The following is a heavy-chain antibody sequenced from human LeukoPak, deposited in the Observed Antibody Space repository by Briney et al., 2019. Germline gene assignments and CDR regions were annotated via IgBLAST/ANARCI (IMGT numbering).Heavy chain of an antibody. Sequence: PGGSLRLSCAASGFTFSSYATNWVRQAPGKGLEWVSAISSSGGSTYYADSVKGRFTISRDNSKSTLYLQMNSLRAEDTAVYYCAKDPRRNYYDSSGYLVYWGQGTLVTVSS. CDR2: ISSSGGST. V-gene: IGHV3-23*01. J-gene: IGHJ4*02. CDR3: AKDPRRNYYDSSGYLVY. D-gene: IGHD3-22*01. CDR1: GFTFSSYA.